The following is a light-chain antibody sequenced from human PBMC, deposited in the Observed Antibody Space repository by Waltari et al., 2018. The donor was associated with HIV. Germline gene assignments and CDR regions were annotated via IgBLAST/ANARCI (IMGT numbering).Light chain of an antibody. CDR2: EVS. V-gene: IGLV2-14*01. CDR1: SSDVGGYNY. J-gene: IGLJ1*01. CDR3: SSYTTSRTLYV. Sequence: QSALTQPASVSGSPGQSITISCTGTSSDVGGYNYVSWYQQYPGKAPKVMIYEVSNRPSGVSNRFSGSKSANTASLTISGLQAEDEADYYCSSYTTSRTLYVFGTGTKVTVL.